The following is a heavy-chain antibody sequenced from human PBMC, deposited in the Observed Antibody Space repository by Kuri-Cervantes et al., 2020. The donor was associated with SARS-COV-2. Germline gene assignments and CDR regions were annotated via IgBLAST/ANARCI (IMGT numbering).Heavy chain of an antibody. Sequence: GSLRLSCTVSGGSISSSSYYWSWIRQPPGKGLEWIGYIYYSGSTNYNPSLKSRVTISVDTSKNQFSLKLSSVTAADTAVYYCARGLLNPGWSEGFDPWGQGTLVTVSS. CDR2: IYYSGST. CDR3: ARGLLNPGWSEGFDP. J-gene: IGHJ5*02. D-gene: IGHD6-19*01. CDR1: GGSISSSSYY. V-gene: IGHV4-61*01.